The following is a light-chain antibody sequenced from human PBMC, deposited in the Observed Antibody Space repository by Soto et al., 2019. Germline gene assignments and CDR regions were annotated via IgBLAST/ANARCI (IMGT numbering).Light chain of an antibody. CDR2: TTS. J-gene: IGKJ1*01. Sequence: DIQMTQSPSSLSASVGDRVTITCRASQSISSFLNWYQQNPGKAPKLLIYTTSSLQSGVPSRFSGSRSGTEFTLTISSLQPEDFASYYCLQDYGDSWTFGQGTKVDI. V-gene: IGKV1-39*01. CDR1: QSISSF. CDR3: LQDYGDSWT.